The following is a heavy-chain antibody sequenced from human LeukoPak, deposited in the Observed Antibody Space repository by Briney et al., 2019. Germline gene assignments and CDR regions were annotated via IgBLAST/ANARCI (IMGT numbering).Heavy chain of an antibody. Sequence: SETLSLTCAVYGGSFSGYYWSWIRQPPGKGLEWIGEINHSGSTNYNPSLKSRVTISVDTSKNQFSLKLSSVTAADTAVYYCATSSSHAYWGQGTLVTVSS. J-gene: IGHJ4*02. CDR2: INHSGST. D-gene: IGHD6-13*01. CDR1: GGSFSGYY. V-gene: IGHV4-34*01. CDR3: ATSSSHAY.